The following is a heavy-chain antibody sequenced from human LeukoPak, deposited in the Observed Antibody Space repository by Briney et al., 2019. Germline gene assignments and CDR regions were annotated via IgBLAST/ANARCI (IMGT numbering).Heavy chain of an antibody. D-gene: IGHD3-16*02. CDR1: GGSISSYY. Sequence: SETLSLTCTVSGGSISSYYWSWIRQPAGKGLEWIGRIYTSGSTNYNPSLKSRVTMSVDTSKNQFSLKLSSVTAADTAVYYCARAGNYDYVWGSYRPPLSPTYGMDVWGQGTTVTVSS. CDR3: ARAGNYDYVWGSYRPPLSPTYGMDV. V-gene: IGHV4-4*07. J-gene: IGHJ6*02. CDR2: IYTSGST.